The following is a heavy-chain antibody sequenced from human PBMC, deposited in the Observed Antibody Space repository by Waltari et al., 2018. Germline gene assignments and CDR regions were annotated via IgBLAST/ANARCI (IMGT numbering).Heavy chain of an antibody. D-gene: IGHD2-8*01. CDR1: GGSISSYY. J-gene: IGHJ6*02. CDR3: ARDQFRLMAAGYHGMDV. Sequence: QVQLQESGPGLVKPSETLSLTCTVSGGSISSYYWSWIRQPPGKGLEWIGYIYYSGRTNYNPSLKSRVTISVDTSKNQFSLKLSSVTAADTAVYYCARDQFRLMAAGYHGMDVWGQGTTVTVSS. V-gene: IGHV4-59*01. CDR2: IYYSGRT.